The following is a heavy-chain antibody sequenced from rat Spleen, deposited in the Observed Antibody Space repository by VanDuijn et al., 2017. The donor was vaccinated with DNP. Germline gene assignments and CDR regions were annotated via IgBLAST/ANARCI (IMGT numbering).Heavy chain of an antibody. J-gene: IGHJ2*01. V-gene: IGHV2S13*01. CDR1: GFSLTSYN. CDR3: TRPFDY. Sequence: QVQLKESGPGLVHPSQTLSLTCTVSGFSLTSYNVHWVRQPPGKGLEWMGVIWSGGNTDYNSGLKPRLSISRDTSESQVFLTVNSLQTEDTAIYFCTRPFDYWGQGVMVTVSS. CDR2: IWSGGNT.